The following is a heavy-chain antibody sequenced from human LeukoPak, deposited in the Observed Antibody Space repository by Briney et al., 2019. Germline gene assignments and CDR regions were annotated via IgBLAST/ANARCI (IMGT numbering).Heavy chain of an antibody. J-gene: IGHJ4*02. Sequence: GWSLTLSCLASLFTFRSYAMRWLRQAPAKGLEGVSVISGSGGSTYYTDSVKGGFTISRDNSKNTLYLQMNSLRAEETAVYYCAKRYTSSWSRPNTDYWGQGTLVTVSS. V-gene: IGHV3-23*01. CDR3: AKRYTSSWSRPNTDY. CDR1: LFTFRSYA. D-gene: IGHD6-13*01. CDR2: ISGSGGST.